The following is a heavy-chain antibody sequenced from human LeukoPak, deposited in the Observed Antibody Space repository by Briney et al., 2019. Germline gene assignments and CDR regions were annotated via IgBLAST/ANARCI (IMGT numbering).Heavy chain of an antibody. D-gene: IGHD6-6*01. Sequence: SETLSLTCTVSGGSISSYYWSWIRQPPGKGLEGIGYIYYSGSTNYNPSLTSRVTISVDTSKNQFSLKLSSVTAADTAVYYCAREDRYSSSSAYYYYYMDVWGKGTTVTVSS. CDR2: IYYSGST. J-gene: IGHJ6*03. V-gene: IGHV4-59*01. CDR3: AREDRYSSSSAYYYYYMDV. CDR1: GGSISSYY.